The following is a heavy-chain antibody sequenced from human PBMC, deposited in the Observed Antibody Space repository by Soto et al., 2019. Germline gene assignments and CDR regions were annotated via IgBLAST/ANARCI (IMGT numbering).Heavy chain of an antibody. Sequence: PGGSMRLSCAASGFPFGGSAMHWVRQASGKGLEWVGRIRSKANSYATEYAASVKGRFTISRDDSKNTAYLQMNSLKTEDSAIYYCTSPRYSSGSGYWGQGTLVTVSS. CDR3: TSPRYSSGSGY. CDR1: GFPFGGSA. CDR2: IRSKANSYAT. D-gene: IGHD6-19*01. V-gene: IGHV3-73*01. J-gene: IGHJ4*02.